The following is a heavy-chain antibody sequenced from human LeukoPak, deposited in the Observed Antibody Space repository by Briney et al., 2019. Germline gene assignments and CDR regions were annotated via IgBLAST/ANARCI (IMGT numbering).Heavy chain of an antibody. D-gene: IGHD3-10*01. CDR1: GGSISSYY. J-gene: IGHJ4*02. Sequence: PSETLSLTCTVSGGSISSYYWSWIQQPPGKRLEWIGYISDTGYTNYNPSLKSRVAISVDTSKRQFSLKLSSATAADTAVYYCARHQRDYYSSGTYYNAIDYWGQGTLVTVSS. CDR3: ARHQRDYYSSGTYYNAIDY. V-gene: IGHV4-59*01. CDR2: ISDTGYT.